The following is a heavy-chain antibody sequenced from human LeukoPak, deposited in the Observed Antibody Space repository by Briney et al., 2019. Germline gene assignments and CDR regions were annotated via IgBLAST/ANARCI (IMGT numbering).Heavy chain of an antibody. V-gene: IGHV3-33*01. CDR3: ARTLVATTPRDV. Sequence: GGSLRLSCVGSGVSFSSCGLHWVRQAPGKGLEWVAVIWYDGTNKYYADSVKGRFTISRDNSKNTLYLQMNSLRAEDTAVYYCARTLVATTPRDVWGQGTTVTVSS. CDR2: IWYDGTNK. CDR1: GVSFSSCG. D-gene: IGHD5-12*01. J-gene: IGHJ6*02.